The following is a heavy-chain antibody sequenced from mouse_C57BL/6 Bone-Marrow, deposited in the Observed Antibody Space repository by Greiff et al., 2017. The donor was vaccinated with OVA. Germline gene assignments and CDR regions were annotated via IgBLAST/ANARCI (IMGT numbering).Heavy chain of an antibody. V-gene: IGHV5-4*03. CDR2: ISDGGSYT. J-gene: IGHJ4*01. CDR1: GFTFSSYA. CDR3: ARAPWGYYYAMDY. Sequence: EVKLVESGGGLVKPGGSLKLSCAASGFTFSSYAMSWVRQTPEKRLEWVATISDGGSYTYYPDNVKGRFTISRDNAKNNLYLQMSLLKSEDTAMYYCARAPWGYYYAMDYWGQGTSVTVSS.